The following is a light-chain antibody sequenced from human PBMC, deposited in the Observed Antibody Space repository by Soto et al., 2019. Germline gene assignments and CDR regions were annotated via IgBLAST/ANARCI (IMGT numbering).Light chain of an antibody. Sequence: QSVLTQPPSVSGAPGQRVTISCTGSSSNIGAVYNVHWYQQLPGTAPKLLNYANNNRPSGVPDRFSGSKSGTSASLAITGLQAEDEADYYCQSYDSSLSAVVFGGGTKLTVL. CDR2: ANN. V-gene: IGLV1-40*01. CDR1: SSNIGAVYN. CDR3: QSYDSSLSAVV. J-gene: IGLJ2*01.